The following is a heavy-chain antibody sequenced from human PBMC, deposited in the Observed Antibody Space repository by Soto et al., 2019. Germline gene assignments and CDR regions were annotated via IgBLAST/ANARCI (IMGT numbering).Heavy chain of an antibody. J-gene: IGHJ4*02. V-gene: IGHV5-51*01. CDR2: IYPSDSDI. Sequence: PGESLKISCKGSGYTFTSYWIGWVRQMPGEGLEWMGVIYPSDSDIRYSPSFQGKVTISADKSITTAYLQWSSLRAADTAVYYCAKTHGYPYYFDYWGQGTLVTVS. D-gene: IGHD5-12*01. CDR3: AKTHGYPYYFDY. CDR1: GYTFTSYW.